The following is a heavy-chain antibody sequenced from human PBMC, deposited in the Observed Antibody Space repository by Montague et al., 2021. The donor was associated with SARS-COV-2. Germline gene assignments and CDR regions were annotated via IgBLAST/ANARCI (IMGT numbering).Heavy chain of an antibody. Sequence: SDTLSLTCAVSGVSITSTPWWSLVRQPPGKGLVWIGEISYGGIATYNPSLKSRATISMDRSRNLFSLKLSSVTAADTAIYYCAGKVLTVPADYWGQGTRVTVS. V-gene: IGHV4-4*02. CDR2: ISYGGIA. J-gene: IGHJ4*02. CDR1: GVSITSTPW. D-gene: IGHD4-11*01. CDR3: AGKVLTVPADY.